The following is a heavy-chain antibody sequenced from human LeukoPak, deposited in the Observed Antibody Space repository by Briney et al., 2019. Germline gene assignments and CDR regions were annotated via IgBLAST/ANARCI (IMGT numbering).Heavy chain of an antibody. V-gene: IGHV1-69*04. CDR3: ARDVPDYWSFDP. Sequence: GASVKVSCKASGGTFSSYTISWVRQAPGQGLEWMGRIIPIHGIANYAQKFQDRVTITTDKSTSTAYMELSRLRSENTAVYYCARDVPDYWSFDPCGEGALVTVSS. CDR1: GGTFSSYT. J-gene: IGHJ5*02. D-gene: IGHD2-8*02. CDR2: IIPIHGIA.